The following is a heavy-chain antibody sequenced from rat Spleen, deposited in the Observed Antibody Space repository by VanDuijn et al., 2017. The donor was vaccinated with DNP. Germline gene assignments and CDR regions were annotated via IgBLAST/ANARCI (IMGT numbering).Heavy chain of an antibody. Sequence: EVQLVESGGGLVQPGKSLKLSCAASGFTFSHYYLAWVRQAPTKGLEWVASISTGGGNTYYRDDVEGRGTNARDKAKNTRDLQMDRLRSEDTAKEDCARNDYWGQEIRVT. CDR3: ARNDY. CDR1: GFTFSHYY. CDR2: ISTGGGNT. J-gene: IGHJ2*01. V-gene: IGHV5-25*01.